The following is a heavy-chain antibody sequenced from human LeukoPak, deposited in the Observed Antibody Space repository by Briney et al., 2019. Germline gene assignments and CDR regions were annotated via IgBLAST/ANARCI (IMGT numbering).Heavy chain of an antibody. V-gene: IGHV4-34*01. Sequence: PSETLSLTCAVYGGSFSGYYWTWIRQTPEKGLEWIGEINPSGSTNYNPSLKSRVTISVDTSKNQFSLELCSVTPADTAVHYCARGRQDVTMIVVVMTAVSYYLDVWGKGTTVTVS. CDR2: INPSGST. J-gene: IGHJ6*03. D-gene: IGHD3-22*01. CDR1: GGSFSGYY. CDR3: ARGRQDVTMIVVVMTAVSYYLDV.